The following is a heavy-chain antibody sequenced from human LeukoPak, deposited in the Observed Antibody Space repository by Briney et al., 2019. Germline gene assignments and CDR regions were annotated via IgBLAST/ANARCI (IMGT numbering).Heavy chain of an antibody. CDR3: ATTHPTEYSSSWDYYYYYMDV. J-gene: IGHJ6*03. Sequence: GASVKVSCKASGYTFSAYYIHWLRQAPGQGLEWMGWINPKSGGTNYAQKFQDRVTVTRDTSISTAYMELSRLRSDDTAVYYCATTHPTEYSSSWDYYYYYMDVWGKGTTVTVSS. CDR2: INPKSGGT. D-gene: IGHD6-13*01. V-gene: IGHV1-2*02. CDR1: GYTFSAYY.